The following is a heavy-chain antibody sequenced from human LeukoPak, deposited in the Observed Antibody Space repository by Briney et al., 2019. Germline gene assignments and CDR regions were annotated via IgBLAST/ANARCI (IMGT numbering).Heavy chain of an antibody. CDR1: GFTFSSYA. CDR3: AKADYGGYYYYYYYMDV. D-gene: IGHD4-23*01. V-gene: IGHV3-23*01. J-gene: IGHJ6*03. CDR2: ISGSGGST. Sequence: GGSLRLSCAASGFTFSSYAMSWVRQAPGKGLEWVSAISGSGGSTSYADSVKGRFTISRDNSKNTLYLQMNSLRAEDTAVYYCAKADYGGYYYYYYYMDVWGKGTTVTVSS.